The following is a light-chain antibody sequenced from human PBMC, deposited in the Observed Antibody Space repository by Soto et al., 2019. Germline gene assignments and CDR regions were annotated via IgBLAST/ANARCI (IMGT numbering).Light chain of an antibody. CDR3: SSCSTSGTVT. CDR2: EVS. CDR1: SNDVCDYKF. Sequence: QSALTQPASVSGSPGQSITISCTGTSNDVCDYKFVSWYQQHPGKAPKLIIYEVSNRPSAVSNRFSGSKSGNTASLTISGLQAEDEADYYCSSCSTSGTVTFGGGTQLTVL. J-gene: IGLJ2*01. V-gene: IGLV2-14*01.